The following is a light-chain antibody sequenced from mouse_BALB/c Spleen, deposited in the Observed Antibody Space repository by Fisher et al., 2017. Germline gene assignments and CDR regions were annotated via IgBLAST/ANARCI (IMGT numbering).Light chain of an antibody. CDR1: SSVSY. Sequence: IVLTQSTAIMSASPGEKVTMTCSASSSVSYMYWYQQKPGSSPRLWIYDTSNLVSGVPARFSGSRSGTSYSLTISSMEAEDAATYYCQQYSGYPYMYTFGGGTKLEIK. CDR2: DTS. J-gene: IGKJ2*01. V-gene: IGKV4-55*01. CDR3: QQYSGYPYMYT.